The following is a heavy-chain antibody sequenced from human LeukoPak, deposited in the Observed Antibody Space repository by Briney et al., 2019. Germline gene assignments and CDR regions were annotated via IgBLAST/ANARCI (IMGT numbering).Heavy chain of an antibody. D-gene: IGHD3-22*01. CDR2: IYYSGST. Sequence: SETLSLTCTVSGGSISSYYWNWIRQPPGKGLEWIGYIYYSGSTNYNPSLKSRVTISVDTSKNQFSLKLSSVTAADTAVYYCARGADSSGYYSIFYFDYWGQGTLVGVSS. V-gene: IGHV4-59*01. J-gene: IGHJ4*02. CDR1: GGSISSYY. CDR3: ARGADSSGYYSIFYFDY.